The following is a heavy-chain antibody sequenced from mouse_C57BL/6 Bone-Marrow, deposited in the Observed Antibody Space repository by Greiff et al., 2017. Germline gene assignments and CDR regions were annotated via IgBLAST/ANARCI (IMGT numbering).Heavy chain of an antibody. Sequence: QVQLKESGAELVRPGASVKMSCKASGYTFTSYNMHWVKQTPRQGLEWIGAIYPGNGDTSYNQKFKGKATLTVDKSSSTAYMQLSSLTSEDSAVYFCARGTEGYYVNYAMDYWGQGTSVTVSS. CDR1: GYTFTSYN. D-gene: IGHD2-3*01. J-gene: IGHJ4*01. CDR3: ARGTEGYYVNYAMDY. V-gene: IGHV1-12*01. CDR2: IYPGNGDT.